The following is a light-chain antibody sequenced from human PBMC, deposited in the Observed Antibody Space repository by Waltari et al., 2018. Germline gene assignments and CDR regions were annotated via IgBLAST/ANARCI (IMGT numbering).Light chain of an antibody. J-gene: IGKJ3*01. CDR3: QKFNSAPFT. Sequence: DIPMTQSPSSLSASVGERVTITCRASQDISIYLAWYKQKPGKVPQLLIYSESTLQSGVPSRFSGSGSGTDFTFTISRLQPDDVATYYCQKFNSAPFTFGPVTKVGIK. CDR1: QDISIY. V-gene: IGKV1-27*01. CDR2: SES.